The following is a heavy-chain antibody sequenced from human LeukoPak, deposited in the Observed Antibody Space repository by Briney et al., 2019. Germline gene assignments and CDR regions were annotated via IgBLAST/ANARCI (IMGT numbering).Heavy chain of an antibody. CDR3: ARTPTLPGDKYYGSGSYSRYGMDV. D-gene: IGHD3-10*01. Sequence: SVKVSCKASGGTFSSYAISWVRQAPGQGLEWMGGIIPIFGTANYAQKFQGRVTITTDESTSTAYMELSSLRSEDTAVYYCARTPTLPGDKYYGSGSYSRYGMDVWGQGTTVTVSS. CDR2: IIPIFGTA. J-gene: IGHJ6*02. CDR1: GGTFSSYA. V-gene: IGHV1-69*05.